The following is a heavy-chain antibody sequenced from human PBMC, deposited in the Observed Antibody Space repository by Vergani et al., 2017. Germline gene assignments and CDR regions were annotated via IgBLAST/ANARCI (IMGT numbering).Heavy chain of an antibody. CDR1: GYTFTSYA. D-gene: IGHD3-22*01. CDR2: SNAGNGNT. V-gene: IGHV1-3*02. Sequence: QVQLVQSGAEVKKPGASVKVSCKASGYTFTSYAMHWVRQAPGQRLEWMGWSNAGNGNTKYSQEFQGRVTITRDTSASTAYMELSSLRSEDTAVYYCAQANYYDSSGYPWIWGQGTMVTVSS. CDR3: AQANYYDSSGYPWI. J-gene: IGHJ3*02.